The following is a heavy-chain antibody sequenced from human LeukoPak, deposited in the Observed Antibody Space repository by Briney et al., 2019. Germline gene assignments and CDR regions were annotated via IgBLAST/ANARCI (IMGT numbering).Heavy chain of an antibody. Sequence: PSQTLSLTCTVSGGSISSGGYYWSWIRQHPGKGLEWIGYIYYSGSTYYNPSLKSRVTISVDTSKNQFSLKLSSVTAADTAVYYCARGVRFYYYGSGLPRATRYYFDYWGQGTLVTVSS. V-gene: IGHV4-31*03. CDR1: GGSISSGGYY. J-gene: IGHJ4*02. CDR3: ARGVRFYYYGSGLPRATRYYFDY. D-gene: IGHD3-10*01. CDR2: IYYSGST.